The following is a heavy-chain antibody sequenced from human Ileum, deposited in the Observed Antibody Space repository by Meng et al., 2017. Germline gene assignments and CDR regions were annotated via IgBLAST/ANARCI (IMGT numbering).Heavy chain of an antibody. Sequence: GSLRLSCAVHGGSFSGYYCGWIRQSPGKGLEWIGDIDHSGSSNYNPSLKSRVTISVDTSKNQFSLDLNSVTAADTAVYYCARGGGPRAYYFDYWGQGTLVTVSS. D-gene: IGHD3-10*01. CDR3: ARGGGPRAYYFDY. CDR1: GGSFSGYY. J-gene: IGHJ4*02. CDR2: IDHSGSS. V-gene: IGHV4-34*01.